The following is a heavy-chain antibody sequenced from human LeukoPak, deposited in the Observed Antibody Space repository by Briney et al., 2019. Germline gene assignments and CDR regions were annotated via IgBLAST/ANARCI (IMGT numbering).Heavy chain of an antibody. V-gene: IGHV3-48*03. CDR2: ISSSGSTI. D-gene: IGHD1-20*01. CDR1: GFTFSSYE. J-gene: IGHJ3*02. Sequence: GGSLRLSCAASGFTFSSYEMNWIRQAPVKGLEWVSYISSSGSTIYYADSVKGRFTISRDNAKNSLYLQMNSLRAEDTAVYYCAREYNWKQEGAFDIWGQGTMVTVSS. CDR3: AREYNWKQEGAFDI.